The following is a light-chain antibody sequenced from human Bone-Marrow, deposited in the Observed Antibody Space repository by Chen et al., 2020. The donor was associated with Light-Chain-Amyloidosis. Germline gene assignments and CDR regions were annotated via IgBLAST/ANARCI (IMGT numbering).Light chain of an antibody. Sequence: QSALTQPASVSVSPGQSITISCTGGSSDVGAHNYVSWYQQLPGKAPKLIIYDVSNRPSGVSDRFSGSKSGNTASLTISGLQAEDEADFYCSSYTTSDSYVFGTGTKVSVL. J-gene: IGLJ1*01. CDR3: SSYTTSDSYV. V-gene: IGLV2-14*03. CDR2: DVS. CDR1: SSDVGAHNY.